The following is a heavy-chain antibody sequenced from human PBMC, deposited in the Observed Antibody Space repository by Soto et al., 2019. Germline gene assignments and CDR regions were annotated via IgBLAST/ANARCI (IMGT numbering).Heavy chain of an antibody. J-gene: IGHJ4*02. Sequence: GGSLRLSCVTSGFTFTKYSMNWVRQAPGKGLEWVSYISYSGETKYYADSLKGRYAVSRDDAKNSVYLQMNSLRDEDTAFYYCVRGVVVVVGSTAENFDHWGQGTLVTVSS. D-gene: IGHD2-15*01. CDR1: GFTFTKYS. CDR3: VRGVVVVVGSTAENFDH. V-gene: IGHV3-48*02. CDR2: ISYSGETK.